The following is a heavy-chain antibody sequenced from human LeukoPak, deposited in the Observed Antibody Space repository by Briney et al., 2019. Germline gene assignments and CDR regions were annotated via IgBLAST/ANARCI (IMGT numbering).Heavy chain of an antibody. CDR3: AIDLRPAAKSSFDY. Sequence: PGGSLRLSCAASGFTFSSYWMSWVRQAPGKGLEWVANIKQDGSEKYYVDSVKGRFTISRDNAKNSLYLQMNSLRAEDTAVYYCAIDLRPAAKSSFDYWGQGTLVTVSS. J-gene: IGHJ4*02. V-gene: IGHV3-7*01. CDR2: IKQDGSEK. CDR1: GFTFSSYW. D-gene: IGHD2-2*01.